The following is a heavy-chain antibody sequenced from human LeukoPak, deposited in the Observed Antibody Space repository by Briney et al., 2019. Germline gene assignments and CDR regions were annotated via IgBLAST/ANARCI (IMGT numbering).Heavy chain of an antibody. D-gene: IGHD6-19*01. CDR2: ISDDGSKK. V-gene: IGHV3-30*18. J-gene: IGHJ4*02. CDR3: AKDRSSGWYGGSDY. CDR1: GFTFSSYA. Sequence: SGGSLRLSCAASGFTFSSYAMSWVRQAPGKGLEWVAVISDDGSKKYYVDSVKGRFTISRDNSKNTLYLQMNSLRAEETAVYYCAKDRSSGWYGGSDYWGQGTLVTVSS.